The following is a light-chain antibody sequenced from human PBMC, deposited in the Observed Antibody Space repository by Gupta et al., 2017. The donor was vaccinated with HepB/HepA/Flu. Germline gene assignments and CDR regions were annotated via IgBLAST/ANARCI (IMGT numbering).Light chain of an antibody. CDR2: WAS. CDR1: QSVLYNSDNKNY. J-gene: IGKJ2*01. V-gene: IGKV4-1*01. Sequence: DVVMTQSPDSLAVSLGERATINCKSSQSVLYNSDNKNYLAWYQQTPGQSPKLLSYWASTRESGVSDRFSGSGSGTDFTLTISSLQAEDVAVYYCQQYYSAPPSFGQGTRLELK. CDR3: QQYYSAPPS.